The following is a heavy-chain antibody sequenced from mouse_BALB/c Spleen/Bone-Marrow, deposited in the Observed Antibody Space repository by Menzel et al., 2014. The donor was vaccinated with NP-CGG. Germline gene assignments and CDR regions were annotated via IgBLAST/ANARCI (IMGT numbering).Heavy chain of an antibody. J-gene: IGHJ3*01. V-gene: IGHV14-3*02. Sequence: DVKLQESGAELVKPGASVKLSCTASGFNIKDTYMHWVKQRPGQGLEWIGRIVPANGNTKYDPKFQGKATITADTSSNTAYLQLSSLTSEDTAVYYCASYYYGSSGFAYWGQGTLVTVSA. CDR3: ASYYYGSSGFAY. CDR2: IVPANGNT. CDR1: GFNIKDTY. D-gene: IGHD1-1*01.